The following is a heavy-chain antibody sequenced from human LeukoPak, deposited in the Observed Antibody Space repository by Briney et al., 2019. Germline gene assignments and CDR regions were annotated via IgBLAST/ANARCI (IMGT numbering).Heavy chain of an antibody. CDR2: ISGSGGST. J-gene: IGHJ4*02. D-gene: IGHD5-18*01. CDR3: AFVVDTAMVIFDY. CDR1: GFTFSSYA. Sequence: PGGSLRLSCAASGFTFSSYAMSWVRQAPGKGLEWVSAISGSGGSTYYADSVKGRFTISRDNSKNTLYLQMNSLRSDDTAVYYCAFVVDTAMVIFDYWGQGTLVTVSS. V-gene: IGHV3-23*01.